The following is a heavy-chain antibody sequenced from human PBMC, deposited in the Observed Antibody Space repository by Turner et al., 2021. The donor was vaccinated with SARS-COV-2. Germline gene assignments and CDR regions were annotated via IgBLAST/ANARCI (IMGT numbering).Heavy chain of an antibody. Sequence: EVQLLESGGGLVQHGGSLRLSCAASGFSFSSNAMSWVRQAPGKGREWVSGISGSGGSTYYADSVKGRFTISRDNSKNTLYLQMNSLRAEDTAVYYCAKVASNPGDYFDYWGQGTLVTVSS. V-gene: IGHV3-23*01. CDR2: ISGSGGST. CDR1: GFSFSSNA. CDR3: AKVASNPGDYFDY. D-gene: IGHD4-17*01. J-gene: IGHJ4*02.